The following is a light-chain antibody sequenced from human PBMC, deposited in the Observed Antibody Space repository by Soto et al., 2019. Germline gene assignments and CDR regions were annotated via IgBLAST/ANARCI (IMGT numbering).Light chain of an antibody. CDR3: CSYAGTYTYWV. CDR2: DVS. J-gene: IGLJ3*02. CDR1: SSDVGGYNY. Sequence: QSVLTQPRSVSGSPGQSVTISCTGTSSDVGGYNYVSWYQQHPGKAPKFMIYDVSKRPSGVPDRFSGSKSGYTASLTISGLQAEDEADYYCCSYAGTYTYWVFGGGTKLTVL. V-gene: IGLV2-11*01.